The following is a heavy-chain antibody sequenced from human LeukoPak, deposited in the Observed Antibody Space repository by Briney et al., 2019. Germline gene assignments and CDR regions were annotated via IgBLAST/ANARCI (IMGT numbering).Heavy chain of an antibody. V-gene: IGHV3-7*01. CDR1: GFTFSSYG. Sequence: GGSLRLSCAASGFTFSSYGMHWVRQAPGKGLEWVANIKPDGSDKYYVDFVKGRFTVSRDSAKNSLYLQMNSLRVDDTAVYYCARWGPVWGIDYWGQGTLVTVSS. CDR3: ARWGPVWGIDY. D-gene: IGHD3-16*01. CDR2: IKPDGSDK. J-gene: IGHJ4*02.